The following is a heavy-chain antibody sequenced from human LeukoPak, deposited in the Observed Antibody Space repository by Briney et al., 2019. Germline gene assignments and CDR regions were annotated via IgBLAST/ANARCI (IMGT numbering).Heavy chain of an antibody. J-gene: IGHJ4*02. Sequence: GASVKVSCKASGYTFTSYGISWVRQAPGQGLEWMGWISAYSGNTNYAQKFQGRVTMTTDTSTSTAYMELRSLRSDDTAVYYCARDLSTGTIDYWGQGTLVAVSS. CDR2: ISAYSGNT. V-gene: IGHV1-18*01. CDR1: GYTFTSYG. CDR3: ARDLSTGTIDY. D-gene: IGHD1-1*01.